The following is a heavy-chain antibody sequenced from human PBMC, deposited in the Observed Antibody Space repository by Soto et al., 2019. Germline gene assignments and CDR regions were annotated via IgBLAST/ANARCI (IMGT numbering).Heavy chain of an antibody. J-gene: IGHJ4*02. CDR2: ISGSGGST. Sequence: GGSLRLSCAASGFTFSSYAMSWVRQAPGKGLEWVSAISGSGGSTYYADSVKGRFTISRDNSKNTLSLQMNSLRAEDTAIYYCAKRMDSSGWSAFDYWGQGTLVTVPQ. CDR3: AKRMDSSGWSAFDY. D-gene: IGHD6-19*01. V-gene: IGHV3-23*01. CDR1: GFTFSSYA.